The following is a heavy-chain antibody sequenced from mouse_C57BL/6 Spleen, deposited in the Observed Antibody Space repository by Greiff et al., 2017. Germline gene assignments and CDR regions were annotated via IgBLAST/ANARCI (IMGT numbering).Heavy chain of an antibody. CDR3: ARDYGSPWFAY. D-gene: IGHD1-1*01. Sequence: QVQLKQPGAELVRPGSSVKLSCKASGYTFTSYWMDWVKQRPGQGLEWIGNIYPSDSETHYNQKFKDKATLTVDKSSSTAYMQLSSLTSEDSAVYYCARDYGSPWFAYWGQGTLVTVSA. V-gene: IGHV1-61*01. CDR1: GYTFTSYW. J-gene: IGHJ3*01. CDR2: IYPSDSET.